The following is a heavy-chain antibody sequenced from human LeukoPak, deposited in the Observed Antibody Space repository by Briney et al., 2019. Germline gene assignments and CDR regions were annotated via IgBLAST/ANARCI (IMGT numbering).Heavy chain of an antibody. J-gene: IGHJ5*02. CDR1: GGSFSGYY. Sequence: PSETLSLTCAVYGGSFSGYYWSWIRQPPGKGLEWIGEINHSGSTNYNPSLKSRVTISVDTSKNQFSLKLSSVTAADTAVYYCARRYGSGSYYRYNWFDPWGQGTLVTVSS. V-gene: IGHV4-34*01. CDR2: INHSGST. CDR3: ARRYGSGSYYRYNWFDP. D-gene: IGHD3-10*01.